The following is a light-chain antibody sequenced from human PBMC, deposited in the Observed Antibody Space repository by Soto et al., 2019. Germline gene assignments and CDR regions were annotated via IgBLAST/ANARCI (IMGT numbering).Light chain of an antibody. V-gene: IGKV2-28*01. CDR3: MQALHTAVP. CDR2: LGS. J-gene: IGKJ2*01. Sequence: DLVMTQSPLSLPVTPGEPASISCRSSQSLLHSNGYNYLDWYLQKPGQSPQLLIYLGSNRASGVPNRFSGSGSGTDVTLKISRVEAEDVGVYYCMQALHTAVPFGQGTKLEIK. CDR1: QSLLHSNGYNY.